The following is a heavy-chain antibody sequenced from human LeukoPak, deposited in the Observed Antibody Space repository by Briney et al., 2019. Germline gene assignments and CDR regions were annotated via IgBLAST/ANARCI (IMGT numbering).Heavy chain of an antibody. Sequence: PGGSLRLSCAASGFTFSSYSMNWVRQAPGKGLEWVSSISSSSSYIYYADSVKGRFTISRDNAKNSLYLQMNSLRAEDTAVYYCARDSSSSWSKRAFDIWGQGTMVTVSS. V-gene: IGHV3-21*01. D-gene: IGHD6-13*01. CDR2: ISSSSSYI. CDR1: GFTFSSYS. J-gene: IGHJ3*02. CDR3: ARDSSSSWSKRAFDI.